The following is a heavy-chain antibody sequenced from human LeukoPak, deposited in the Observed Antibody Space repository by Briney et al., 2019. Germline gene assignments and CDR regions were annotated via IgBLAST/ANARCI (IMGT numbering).Heavy chain of an antibody. J-gene: IGHJ4*02. Sequence: GSLSLSCAASGFPFSTHALHWVRPAAGRGLEWLAVISHDGSNKYYADSVKGRFTISRDSSKNTLYLQMNSMRAEDTAVYYCARDGPYYDVLTGYPPFDYWGQGTLVTVSS. CDR3: ARDGPYYDVLTGYPPFDY. CDR1: GFPFSTHA. CDR2: ISHDGSNK. V-gene: IGHV3-30-3*01. D-gene: IGHD3-9*01.